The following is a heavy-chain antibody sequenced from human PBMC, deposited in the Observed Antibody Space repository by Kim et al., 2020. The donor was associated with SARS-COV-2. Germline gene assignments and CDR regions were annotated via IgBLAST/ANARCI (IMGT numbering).Heavy chain of an antibody. V-gene: IGHV3-9*01. J-gene: IGHJ4*02. CDR2: ICRDSGHI. D-gene: IGHD1-26*01. CDR1: GFTFSDYS. CDR3: SKVVGPGVGAIGS. Sequence: GGSLRLSCKTSGFTFSDYSMHWVRQRPEKGLEWVSGICRDSGHIAYADYVRGRFSTSSATAKNSLYRQMSSPRLEDTGSYYCSKVVGPGVGAIGSWGQG.